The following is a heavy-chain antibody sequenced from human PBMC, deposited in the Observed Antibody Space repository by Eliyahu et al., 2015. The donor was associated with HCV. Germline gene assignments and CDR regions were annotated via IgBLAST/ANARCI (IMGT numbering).Heavy chain of an antibody. CDR2: IKQDGSEK. CDR3: ARERVVGSGNFYKSVFDQ. V-gene: IGHV3-7*03. J-gene: IGHJ4*02. Sequence: EVQLVESGGGLVQPGGSLRLSCSASQFTLSRYWMSWARQAPGKGLEWVANIKQDGSEKNYVDSVRGRFTISRDNANNSLHLQMNSLRAEDTAVYYCARERVVGSGNFYKSVFDQWGQGALVTVYS. D-gene: IGHD3-10*01. CDR1: QFTLSRYW.